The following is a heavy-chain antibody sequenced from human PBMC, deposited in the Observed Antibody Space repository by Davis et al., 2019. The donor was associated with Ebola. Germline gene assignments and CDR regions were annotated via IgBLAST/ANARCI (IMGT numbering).Heavy chain of an antibody. Sequence: SVKVSCKASGGTFSSYAISWVRQAPGQGLEWMGGIIPIFGTANYAQKFQGRVTITADESTSTAYMELSSLRSEDTAVYYCARAHETPDGALPFDYRGQGTLVTVSS. CDR2: IIPIFGTA. D-gene: IGHD4-17*01. V-gene: IGHV1-69*13. CDR1: GGTFSSYA. CDR3: ARAHETPDGALPFDY. J-gene: IGHJ4*02.